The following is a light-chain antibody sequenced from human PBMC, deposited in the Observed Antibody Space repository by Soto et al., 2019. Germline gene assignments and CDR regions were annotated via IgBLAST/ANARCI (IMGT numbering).Light chain of an antibody. V-gene: IGLV2-14*01. CDR2: DVS. CDR1: GSDVGGYNY. J-gene: IGLJ2*01. CDR3: SSYTSSSTLVV. Sequence: QSALTQPASVSGCPGQSITISGTGTGSDVGGYNYVSWYQKHPGKAPKLMIYDVSNRPSGVSSRFSGSKSGNTASLTISGLQAEDEADYYCSSYTSSSTLVVFGGGTKLTVL.